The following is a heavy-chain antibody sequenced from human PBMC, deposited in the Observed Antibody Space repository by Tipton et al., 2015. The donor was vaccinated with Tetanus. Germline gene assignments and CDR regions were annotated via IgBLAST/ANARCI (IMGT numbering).Heavy chain of an antibody. CDR3: ARVSRRNFYFDY. J-gene: IGHJ4*02. V-gene: IGHV4-31*03. Sequence: LSLTCTVSGASISSGPYSWSWICHNPGKGLELIGYIYYSGTSYISPSLTRRVSIAVDTSRNQFSLNLTSVTVAVSAVYFCARVSRRNFYFDYCVPGAQVTVSS. D-gene: IGHD2/OR15-2a*01. CDR2: IYYSGTS. CDR1: GASISSGPYS.